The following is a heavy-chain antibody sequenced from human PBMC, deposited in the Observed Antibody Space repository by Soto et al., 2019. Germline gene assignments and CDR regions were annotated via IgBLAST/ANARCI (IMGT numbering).Heavy chain of an antibody. CDR3: ARDGLRITMVRGVTRFDY. CDR2: ISAYNGNT. CDR1: GYTFTSYG. D-gene: IGHD3-10*01. V-gene: IGHV1-18*01. Sequence: ASVKVSCKASGYTFTSYGISWVRQAPGQGLEWMGWISAYNGNTNYAQKLQGRVTMTTDTSTSTAYMELRSLRSDDTAVYYCARDGLRITMVRGVTRFDYRGQGTLVTVSS. J-gene: IGHJ4*02.